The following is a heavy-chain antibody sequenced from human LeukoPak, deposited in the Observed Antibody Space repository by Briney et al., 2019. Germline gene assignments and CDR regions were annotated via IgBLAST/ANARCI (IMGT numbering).Heavy chain of an antibody. V-gene: IGHV1-69*01. CDR1: GGTFSSYA. Sequence: SVKVSCKASGGTFSSYAISWVRQAPGQGLEWMGGIIPIFGTANYAQKFQGRVTITADESTSTAYMELSSLRSEDTAVYYCARDLGFTMVRGRINWFDPRGQGTLVTVSS. CDR2: IIPIFGTA. CDR3: ARDLGFTMVRGRINWFDP. J-gene: IGHJ5*02. D-gene: IGHD3-10*01.